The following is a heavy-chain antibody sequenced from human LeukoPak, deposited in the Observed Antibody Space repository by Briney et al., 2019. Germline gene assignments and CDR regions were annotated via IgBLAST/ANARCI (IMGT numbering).Heavy chain of an antibody. CDR1: GYSFTNYW. D-gene: IGHD5-18*01. Sequence: GESLKISCKVSGYSFTNYWIGWVRQMPGKGLEWMGIIYPGDSDTGYSPCFQGQVTISADKSISTAYLQWSSLKASDTAMYYCARHLGYNYGNFDYWGQGTLVTVSS. CDR3: ARHLGYNYGNFDY. CDR2: IYPGDSDT. V-gene: IGHV5-51*01. J-gene: IGHJ4*02.